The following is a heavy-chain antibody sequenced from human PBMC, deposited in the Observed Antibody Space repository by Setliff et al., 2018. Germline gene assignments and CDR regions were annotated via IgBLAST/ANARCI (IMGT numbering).Heavy chain of an antibody. CDR2: ISPYSGNA. V-gene: IGHV1-18*01. CDR3: SRLVRFCTRTVCQRLSGDDF. Sequence: ASVKVSCKASGYTFVDYGVTWVRQAPGQGLEWVGWISPYSGNAYSAPKFQGRLSLTTDTSTTTAYLELRSLRSGDSAVYFCSRLVRFCTRTVCQRLSGDDFWGQGTRSPSP. J-gene: IGHJ4*02. D-gene: IGHD3-10*01. CDR1: GYTFVDYG.